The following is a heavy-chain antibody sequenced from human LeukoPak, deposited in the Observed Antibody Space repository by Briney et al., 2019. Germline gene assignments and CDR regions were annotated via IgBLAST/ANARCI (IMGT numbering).Heavy chain of an antibody. D-gene: IGHD3-16*01. V-gene: IGHV4-59*01. CDR3: ASAPYYYYMNV. CDR1: GASITNYY. Sequence: KPSETLSLTCTVSGASITNYYWSWIRQPPEKGLEWIGYNHYSGGTNYNPSLKSRVTISIDTTKNQVSLKMSSVTAADTAVYYCASAPYYYYMNVWGKGTTVTVSS. CDR2: NHYSGGT. J-gene: IGHJ6*03.